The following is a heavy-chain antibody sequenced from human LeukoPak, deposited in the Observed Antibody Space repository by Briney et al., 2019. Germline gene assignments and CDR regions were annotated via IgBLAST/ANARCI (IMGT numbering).Heavy chain of an antibody. D-gene: IGHD2-15*01. Sequence: GGSLRLSCAASGFTFSSYWMHWVRQTPGKGLVWVSRINSDGSSTNYADSVKGRFTISRDNAKNTLYLQMNSLRAEDTVVYYCARDLGSGGSCYRNWGQGTLVTVSS. J-gene: IGHJ4*02. V-gene: IGHV3-74*01. CDR3: ARDLGSGGSCYRN. CDR2: INSDGSST. CDR1: GFTFSSYW.